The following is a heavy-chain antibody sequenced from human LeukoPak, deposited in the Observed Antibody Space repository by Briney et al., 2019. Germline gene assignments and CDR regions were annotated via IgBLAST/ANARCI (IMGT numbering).Heavy chain of an antibody. CDR2: IYYSGST. J-gene: IGHJ6*03. D-gene: IGHD4-17*01. V-gene: IGHV4-59*01. Sequence: SETLSLTCAVYGGSFSGYYWSWIRQPPGKGLEWIGYIYYSGSTNYNPSLKSRVTISVDTSKNQFSLKLSSVTAADTAVYYCARTTTVTTFDYYYMDVWGKGTTVTVSS. CDR1: GGSFSGYY. CDR3: ARTTTVTTFDYYYMDV.